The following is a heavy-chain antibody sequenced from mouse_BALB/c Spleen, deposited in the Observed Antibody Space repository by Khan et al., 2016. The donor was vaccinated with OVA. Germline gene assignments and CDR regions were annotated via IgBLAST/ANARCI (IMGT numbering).Heavy chain of an antibody. CDR3: ARPSYDGNPWFTY. Sequence: EVQLVESGGGLVKPGGSLKLSCAPSGFAFSSYDMSWVRQTQEKRLEWVATISGTGIYTYYPDSVKGRFTISRDNARNTLYLQMSSLRSEDTALYYCARPSYDGNPWFTYWGQGTLVTVSA. CDR1: GFAFSSYD. D-gene: IGHD2-10*01. J-gene: IGHJ3*01. V-gene: IGHV5-9*02. CDR2: ISGTGIYT.